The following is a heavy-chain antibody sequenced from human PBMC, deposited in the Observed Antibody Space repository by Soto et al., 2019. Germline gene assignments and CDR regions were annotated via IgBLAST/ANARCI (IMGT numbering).Heavy chain of an antibody. Sequence: XSVKVSCKASVYSFTSYGISWVRQAPGQGLEWMGWISAYNGNTNYAQKLQGRVTMTTDTSTSTAYMELRSLRSDDTAVYYCARDDYGDYTRRFYYYYYGMDVWGQGTTVTVSS. J-gene: IGHJ6*02. D-gene: IGHD4-17*01. V-gene: IGHV1-18*01. CDR2: ISAYNGNT. CDR3: ARDDYGDYTRRFYYYYYGMDV. CDR1: VYSFTSYG.